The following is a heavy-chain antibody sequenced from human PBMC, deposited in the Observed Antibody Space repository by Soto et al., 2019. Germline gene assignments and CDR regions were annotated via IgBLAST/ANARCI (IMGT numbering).Heavy chain of an antibody. D-gene: IGHD3-22*01. V-gene: IGHV3-74*01. CDR3: TRDGEHYYDTSGYYRAGP. CDR2: INSDGTST. J-gene: IGHJ5*02. CDR1: GFTFTSYR. Sequence: GGSLRLSCAASGFTFTSYRMHWVRQAPGKSLMWVSRINSDGTSTFYADSVKGRFTISRDNAKNTLYLQMNSLRAEDTAVYYCTRDGEHYYDTSGYYRAGPWGQGTLVTVSS.